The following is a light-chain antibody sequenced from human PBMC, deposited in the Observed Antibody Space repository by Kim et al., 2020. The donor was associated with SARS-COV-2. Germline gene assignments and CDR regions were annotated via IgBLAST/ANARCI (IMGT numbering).Light chain of an antibody. CDR2: SND. J-gene: IGLJ3*02. V-gene: IGLV1-44*01. CDR3: VAWVASLGASP. CDR1: RSNIGSNV. Sequence: GQRITISCSRRRSNIGSNVVTWYPKLQGTAPKLLLDSNDYRSSGVPDRFSGSKSGTSASLAISGLQSEDEADYYCVAWVASLGASPFGGGTQLTVL.